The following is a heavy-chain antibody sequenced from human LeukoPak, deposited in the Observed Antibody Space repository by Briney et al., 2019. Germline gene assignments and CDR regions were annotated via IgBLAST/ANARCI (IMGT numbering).Heavy chain of an antibody. J-gene: IGHJ6*03. V-gene: IGHV3-23*01. Sequence: GGSLRLSCAASGFTFSSYAMSWVRQAPGKGLEWVSVISGSGGSTYYADSVKGRFTISRDNAKNSLYLQMNSLRAEDTAVYYCARASPAAAGDYYYYMDVWGKGTTVTISS. D-gene: IGHD6-13*01. CDR1: GFTFSSYA. CDR3: ARASPAAAGDYYYYMDV. CDR2: ISGSGGST.